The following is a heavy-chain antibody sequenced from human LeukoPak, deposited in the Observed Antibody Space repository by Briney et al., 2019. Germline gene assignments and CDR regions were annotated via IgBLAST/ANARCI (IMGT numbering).Heavy chain of an antibody. CDR3: AKVISLGRSRYFDL. V-gene: IGHV3-23*01. CDR2: ISGGGGTV. D-gene: IGHD3/OR15-3a*01. CDR1: GFTFSTYA. Sequence: PGGSLRLSCTASGFTFSTYAMTWVRQAPGKGLEWVSAISGGGGTVYYTDSVRGRSTISRDNSDNTLYLQMNTLRAEDTAVYYCAKVISLGRSRYFDLWGRGTLVTVSS. J-gene: IGHJ2*01.